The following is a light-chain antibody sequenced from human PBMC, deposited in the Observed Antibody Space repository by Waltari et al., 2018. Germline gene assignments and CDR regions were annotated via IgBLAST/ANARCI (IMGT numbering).Light chain of an antibody. J-gene: IGLJ2*01. CDR2: SNN. CDR3: AAWDDSLNGVV. V-gene: IGLV1-44*01. CDR1: SSNIGSNT. Sequence: QSVLTQPPSASGTPGQRVTISCSGSSSNIGSNTVNWYQQLPGTAPKLLIYSNNPPPSGGPDRFSGSKSGTSASLAISGLQSEDEADYYCAAWDDSLNGVVFGGGTKLTVL.